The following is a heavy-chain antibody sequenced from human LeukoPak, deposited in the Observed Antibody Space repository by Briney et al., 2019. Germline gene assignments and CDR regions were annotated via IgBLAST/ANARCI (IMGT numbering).Heavy chain of an antibody. CDR3: ARVAIFGVVINAMDV. Sequence: SETLSLTCAVYGGSFSGYYWSWIRQPPGKGLEWIWEINHSGSTNYNPSLRSRVTMSVDTSKNQFSLKLSSVTAADTAVYYCARVAIFGVVINAMDVWGQGITVTVSS. CDR1: GGSFSGYY. D-gene: IGHD3-3*01. V-gene: IGHV4-34*01. J-gene: IGHJ6*02. CDR2: INHSGST.